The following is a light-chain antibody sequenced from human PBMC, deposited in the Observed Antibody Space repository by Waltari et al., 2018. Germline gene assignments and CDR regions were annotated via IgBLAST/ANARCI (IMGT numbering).Light chain of an antibody. J-gene: IGLJ3*02. Sequence: QAVLTQTPSASGTPGQRVSISCSGSSSNIGSNSVTWFQQLPGTAPKLLIYSNKGRPSGVPDRFSGSKSGTSASLAISGLQSEDEADYYCAAWDDSLNGPMFGGGTKLTVL. CDR3: AAWDDSLNGPM. CDR2: SNK. V-gene: IGLV1-44*01. CDR1: SSNIGSNS.